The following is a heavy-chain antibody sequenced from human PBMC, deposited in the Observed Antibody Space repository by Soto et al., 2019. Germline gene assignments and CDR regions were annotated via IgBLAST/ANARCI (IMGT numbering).Heavy chain of an antibody. D-gene: IGHD2-21*01. CDR1: GYTFASYD. CDR3: ARSDGYKLNWLDS. CDR2: MNPNSGNT. J-gene: IGHJ5*01. Sequence: QVQLVQSGAEVKTPGASVKVSCKASGYTFASYDINWVRQAPGQGLEWMGWMNPNSGNTGYAQKFQGRLTMTRDTALSIAHMELSSLRNEDPAVYYCARSDGYKLNWLDSWGQGTLVTVSA. V-gene: IGHV1-8*01.